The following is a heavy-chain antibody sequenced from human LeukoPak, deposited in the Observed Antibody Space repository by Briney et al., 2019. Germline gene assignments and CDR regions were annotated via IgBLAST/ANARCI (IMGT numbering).Heavy chain of an antibody. D-gene: IGHD6-19*01. CDR3: ARDGLIDSSGWYGY. CDR1: VFTFSSYW. CDR2: IKQDGSEK. V-gene: IGHV3-7*01. Sequence: GGSLRLSCAASVFTFSSYWMSWVRQAPGKGLEWVASIKQDGSEKYYVDSVKGRFTISRDNAKNSLYLQMNSLRAEDTAVYYCARDGLIDSSGWYGYWGQGTLVAVSS. J-gene: IGHJ4*02.